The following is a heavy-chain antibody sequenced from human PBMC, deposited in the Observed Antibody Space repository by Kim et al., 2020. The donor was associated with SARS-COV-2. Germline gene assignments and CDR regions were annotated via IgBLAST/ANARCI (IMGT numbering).Heavy chain of an antibody. CDR1: GGSITAGTYY. Sequence: SETLSLTCSVSGGSITAGTYYWGWIRQPPGKGLEWIGSVHYSGRTYHSPSLESRTTLSVDTSKYQFSLSLSPVTAAETAVYYCSRSTGTEIDYWGQGALVTVSS. D-gene: IGHD1-1*01. J-gene: IGHJ4*02. CDR2: VHYSGRT. CDR3: SRSTGTEIDY. V-gene: IGHV4-39*01.